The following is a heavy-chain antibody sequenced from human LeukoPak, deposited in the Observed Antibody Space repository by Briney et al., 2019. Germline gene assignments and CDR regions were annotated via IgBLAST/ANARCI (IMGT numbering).Heavy chain of an antibody. V-gene: IGHV3-53*01. CDR1: GLTVSGIF. J-gene: IGHJ4*02. Sequence: PGGSLRLSCAASGLTVSGIFMTWVRQAPGKGLECVSVIYATGKTYHSDSVRGRFTIPRDNSKNTLDLQMNNLRAEDTAVYYCARFKGLSSDWYDWIDSWGQGTQVTVSS. D-gene: IGHD6-19*01. CDR3: ARFKGLSSDWYDWIDS. CDR2: IYATGKT.